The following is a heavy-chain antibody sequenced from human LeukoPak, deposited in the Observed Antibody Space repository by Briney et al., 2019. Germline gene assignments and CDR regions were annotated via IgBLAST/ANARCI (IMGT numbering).Heavy chain of an antibody. CDR3: ARDPPLYGSGSYYNWLFDY. J-gene: IGHJ4*02. V-gene: IGHV3-11*01. CDR1: GFTFSDYY. D-gene: IGHD3-10*01. Sequence: GGSLRLSCAASGFTFSDYYMSWIRQAPGKGLEWVSYISSSGSTIYYADSAKGRFTISRDNAKNSLYLQMNSLRAEDTAVYYCARDPPLYGSGSYYNWLFDYWGPGTLVTVSS. CDR2: ISSSGSTI.